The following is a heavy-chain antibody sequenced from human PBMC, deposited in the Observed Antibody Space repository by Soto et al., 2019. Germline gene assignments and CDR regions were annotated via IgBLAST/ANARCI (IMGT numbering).Heavy chain of an antibody. CDR1: GFTFSSYG. J-gene: IGHJ5*02. CDR2: IWYDGSNK. Sequence: GGSLRLSCAASGFTFSSYGMHWVRQAPGKGLEWVAVIWYDGSNKYYADSVKGRFTISRDNSKNTLYLQMNSLRAEDTAVYYCAREAGPPPYTYNWFDPWGQGTLVTVSS. V-gene: IGHV3-33*01. D-gene: IGHD4-4*01. CDR3: AREAGPPPYTYNWFDP.